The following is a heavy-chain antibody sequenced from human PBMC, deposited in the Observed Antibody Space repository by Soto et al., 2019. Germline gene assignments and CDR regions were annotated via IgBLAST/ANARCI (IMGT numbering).Heavy chain of an antibody. Sequence: GGSLRLSCAASGFTFSSYAMHWVRQAPGKGLEWVAVISYDGSNKYYADSVKGRFTISRDNSKNTLYLQMNSLRAEDTAVYYCAREEWELLFFDYWGQGTLVTVSS. CDR2: ISYDGSNK. CDR3: AREEWELLFFDY. CDR1: GFTFSSYA. D-gene: IGHD1-26*01. J-gene: IGHJ4*02. V-gene: IGHV3-30-3*01.